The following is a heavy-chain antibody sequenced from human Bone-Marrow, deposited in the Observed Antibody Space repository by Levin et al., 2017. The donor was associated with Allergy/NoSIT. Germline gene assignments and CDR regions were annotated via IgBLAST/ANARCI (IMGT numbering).Heavy chain of an antibody. J-gene: IGHJ3*02. CDR3: ARDGYCSGGSCYDAFDI. D-gene: IGHD2-15*01. V-gene: IGHV4-4*02. Sequence: SETLSLTCAVSGGSISSSNWWSWVRQPPGKGLEWIGEIYHSGSTNYNPSLKSRVTISVDKSKNQFSLKLSSVTAADTAVYYCARDGYCSGGSCYDAFDIWGQGTMVTVSS. CDR1: GGSISSSNW. CDR2: IYHSGST.